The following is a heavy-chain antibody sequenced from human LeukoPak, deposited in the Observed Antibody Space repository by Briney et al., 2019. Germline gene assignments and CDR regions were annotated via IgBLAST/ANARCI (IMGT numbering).Heavy chain of an antibody. Sequence: ASETLSLTCTVSGGSISSYYWSWMRQPAGKGLEWIGRIYTSGSTNYNPSLKSRVTTSVDTSKNQFSLKLSSVTAADTAVYYCARDSGSYSAYYYGMDVWGQGTTVTVSS. D-gene: IGHD1-26*01. V-gene: IGHV4-4*07. CDR3: ARDSGSYSAYYYGMDV. CDR1: GGSISSYY. J-gene: IGHJ6*02. CDR2: IYTSGST.